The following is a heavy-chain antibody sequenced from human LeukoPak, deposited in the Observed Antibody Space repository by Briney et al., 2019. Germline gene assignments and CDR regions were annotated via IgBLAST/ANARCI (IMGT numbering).Heavy chain of an antibody. V-gene: IGHV3-74*01. Sequence: PGGSLRLSCAASGFSLSGYWMHWVRQAPGKGLVWVSRIGPDGTGITYADSVKGRFTISRDIAKNTAYLQMNSLRAEDAALYYCTRVQAGRSGLMDVWGRGTTVTVSS. CDR2: IGPDGTGI. CDR3: TRVQAGRSGLMDV. J-gene: IGHJ6*02. CDR1: GFSLSGYW. D-gene: IGHD2-8*02.